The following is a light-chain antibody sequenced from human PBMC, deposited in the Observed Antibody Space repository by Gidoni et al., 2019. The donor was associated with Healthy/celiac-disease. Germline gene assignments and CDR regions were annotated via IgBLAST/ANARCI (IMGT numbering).Light chain of an antibody. CDR3: QQHNSWLRT. CDR1: QGIRSN. V-gene: IGKV1-9*01. J-gene: IGKJ2*01. Sequence: LCVCVGEIVTISGRASQGIRSNLAWYQQKPGKATRLLIYAASTMQSGVSSRFSGSGSGTEFTLTISSLQSEDFAAYYCQQHNSWLRTCGQGTKVEIK. CDR2: AAS.